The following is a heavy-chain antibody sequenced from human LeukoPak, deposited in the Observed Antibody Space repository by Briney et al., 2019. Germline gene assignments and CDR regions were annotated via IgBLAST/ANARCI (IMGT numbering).Heavy chain of an antibody. J-gene: IGHJ4*02. CDR2: IKSTTDGGTT. V-gene: IGHV3-15*01. D-gene: IGHD3-10*01. Sequence: GGSLRLSCAASGFTFSNAWMSWVRQAPGKGLEWVGRIKSTTDGGTTDYAAPVKGRFTISRDDSTNTLYLQMNSLKSEDTAVYYCTTYGSGRKFDYWGQGVLVTVSS. CDR1: GFTFSNAW. CDR3: TTYGSGRKFDY.